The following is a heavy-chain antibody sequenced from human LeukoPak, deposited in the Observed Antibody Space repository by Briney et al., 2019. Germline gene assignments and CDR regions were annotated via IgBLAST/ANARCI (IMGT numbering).Heavy chain of an antibody. J-gene: IGHJ4*02. Sequence: NPSETLSLTCTVPGGSISSNNYYWGWIRQPPGKGLEWIGSIYYSGSTYYNPSLKSRVTISIDTSKNQFSLRLSSVTAADTAVYYCARGSYYYDSSGYYFDYWGQGTLVTVSS. CDR2: IYYSGST. D-gene: IGHD3-22*01. V-gene: IGHV4-39*07. CDR3: ARGSYYYDSSGYYFDY. CDR1: GGSISSNNYY.